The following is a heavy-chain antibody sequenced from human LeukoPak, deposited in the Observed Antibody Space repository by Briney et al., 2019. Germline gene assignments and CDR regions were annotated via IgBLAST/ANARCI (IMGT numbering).Heavy chain of an antibody. CDR3: ARGQYCSGGSCYSYYYYYMDV. V-gene: IGHV1-8*03. D-gene: IGHD2-15*01. CDR1: GYTFTSYD. CDR2: MNPNSGNT. J-gene: IGHJ6*03. Sequence: GASVKVSCKASGYTFTSYDINWVRQATGQGLEWMGWMNPNSGNTGYAQKFQGRVTITRNTSISTAYMELSSLRSEDTAVYYCARGQYCSGGSCYSYYYYYMDVWGKGTTVTVSS.